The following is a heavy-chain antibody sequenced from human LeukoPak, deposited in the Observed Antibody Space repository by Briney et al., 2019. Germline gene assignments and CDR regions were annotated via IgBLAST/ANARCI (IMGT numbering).Heavy chain of an antibody. CDR1: GGTFSSYA. CDR3: AREGATGDYFDY. J-gene: IGHJ4*02. CDR2: IIPFFGTA. Sequence: SVKVSCKASGGTFSSYAISWVRQAPGQGLEWMGGIIPFFGTANYAQKFQGRVTITTDESTSTAYMELSSLRSEDTAVYYCAREGATGDYFDYWGQGTLVTVSS. V-gene: IGHV1-69*05. D-gene: IGHD1-26*01.